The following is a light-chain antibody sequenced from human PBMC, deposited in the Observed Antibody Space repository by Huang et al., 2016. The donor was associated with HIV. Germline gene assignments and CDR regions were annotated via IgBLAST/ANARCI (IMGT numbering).Light chain of an antibody. CDR3: QQYGSSPAT. Sequence: EIVLTQSPGTLSLSPGERTTLSCRASQSVNSGYLAWYQQKPGQAPRLLIYGASTRATGSPGRFRGSGSGTDFTLTISRLQPEDFAVYYCQQYGSSPATFGQGTKVEVK. CDR2: GAS. V-gene: IGKV3-20*01. CDR1: QSVNSGY. J-gene: IGKJ1*01.